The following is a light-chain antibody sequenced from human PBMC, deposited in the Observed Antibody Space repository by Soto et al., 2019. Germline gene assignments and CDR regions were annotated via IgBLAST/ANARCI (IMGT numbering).Light chain of an antibody. CDR2: DAF. CDR3: QQRTDRPPWT. J-gene: IGKJ1*01. V-gene: IGKV3-11*01. Sequence: EIVLTQSPATLSLSPGERATLSCRASQSIGLAIAWYQHKPGQAPRLLIFDAFQRATGIPARFRGSGSGTDFTLSISSLEPEDFAVYYCQQRTDRPPWTFGQGTKVDIK. CDR1: QSIGLA.